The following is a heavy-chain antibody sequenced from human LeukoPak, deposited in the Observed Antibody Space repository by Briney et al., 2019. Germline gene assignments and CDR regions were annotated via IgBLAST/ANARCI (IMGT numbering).Heavy chain of an antibody. V-gene: IGHV1-46*01. J-gene: IGHJ6*03. CDR2: INPSGGST. CDR3: ARAGDTVYYYYMDV. D-gene: IGHD5-18*01. CDR1: GYTFTSYG. Sequence: ASVKVSCKASGYTFTSYGLTWVRQAPGQGLEWMGRINPSGGSTSYARKFQGRVTMTRDMSTSTVYMELSSLRSEDTAVYYCARAGDTVYYYYMDVWGKGTTVTVSS.